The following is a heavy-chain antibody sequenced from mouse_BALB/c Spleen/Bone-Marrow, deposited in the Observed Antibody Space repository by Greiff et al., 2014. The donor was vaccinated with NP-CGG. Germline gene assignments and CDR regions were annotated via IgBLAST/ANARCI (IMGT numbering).Heavy chain of an antibody. Sequence: VLLKESGTSLVKPSQTLSLTCSVTGDPITSCYWNWIRKIPGNKLKYMGYISYSGNAYYNPSLKSRISLTRDTSKNQYYLQLNSVTTKDTATYFCARGNGYHFDYWGQGTTLTVSS. J-gene: IGHJ2*01. CDR3: ARGNGYHFDY. CDR2: ISYSGNA. D-gene: IGHD1-2*01. V-gene: IGHV3-8*02. CDR1: GDPITSCY.